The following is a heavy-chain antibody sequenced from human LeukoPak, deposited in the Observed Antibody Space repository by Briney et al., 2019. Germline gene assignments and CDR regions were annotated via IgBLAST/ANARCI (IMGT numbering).Heavy chain of an antibody. CDR2: INHSGST. CDR3: ARMGRDGYNYGGY. CDR1: GGSFSGCY. V-gene: IGHV4-34*01. Sequence: PSETLSLTCAVYGGSFSGCYWSWIRQPPGKGLEWIGEINHSGSTNYNPSLKSRVTISVDTSKNQFSLKLSSVTAADTAVYYCARMGRDGYNYGGYWGQGTLVTVSS. D-gene: IGHD5-24*01. J-gene: IGHJ4*02.